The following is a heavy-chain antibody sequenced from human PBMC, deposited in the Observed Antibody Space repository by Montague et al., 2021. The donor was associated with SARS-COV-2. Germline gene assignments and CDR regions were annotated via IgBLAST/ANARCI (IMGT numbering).Heavy chain of an antibody. CDR1: GGSVSSSSYD. CDR3: AGSLSGNQERGDY. CDR2: VSDSGXT. V-gene: IGHV4-39*07. D-gene: IGHD1-26*01. J-gene: IGHJ4*01. Sequence: SETLSLTCSVSGGSVSSSSYDWGWIRQPPGKGLEWIGTVSDSGXTSYXXXXKRRVTISVDTPTNQFSLKLSSVTAADTAVYYCAGSLSGNQERGDYWGHGTLVTVSS.